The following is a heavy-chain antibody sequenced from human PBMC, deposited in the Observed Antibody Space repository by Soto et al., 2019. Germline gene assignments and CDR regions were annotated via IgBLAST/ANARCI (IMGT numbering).Heavy chain of an antibody. V-gene: IGHV4-30-4*01. CDR1: GGLIIGGDYY. J-gene: IGHJ6*02. CDR3: VRDAVTHVFYYGMDV. Sequence: PSGTLPLTCTFSGGLIIGGDYYWSWIRQPPGKGLEWIGYIYYSGNTYYNPSLKSRVIMSVDTSKHQFSLKLSSVSAADTAVYYCVRDAVTHVFYYGMDVWGQGTTVTVSS. CDR2: IYYSGNT. D-gene: IGHD4-4*01.